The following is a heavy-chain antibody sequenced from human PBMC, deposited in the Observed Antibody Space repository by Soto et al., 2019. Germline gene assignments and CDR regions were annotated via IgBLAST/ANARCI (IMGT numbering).Heavy chain of an antibody. Sequence: QVRLVQSGAEVKKPGSSVKVSCKASGGPFSTSTINWVRQAPGQGLEWMGGIIPIFGTTNYAQKFQGRVTITADESTNAAFMELSSPRSEDTAVYYCRSSTYYYDSNEDWFDPWGQGTLVTVSS. CDR2: IIPIFGTT. CDR1: GGPFSTST. V-gene: IGHV1-69*01. J-gene: IGHJ5*02. D-gene: IGHD3-22*01. CDR3: RSSTYYYDSNEDWFDP.